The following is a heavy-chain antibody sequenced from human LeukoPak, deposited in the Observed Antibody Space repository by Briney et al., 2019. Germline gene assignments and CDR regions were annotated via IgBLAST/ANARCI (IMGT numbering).Heavy chain of an antibody. J-gene: IGHJ4*02. V-gene: IGHV1-18*01. CDR3: ARDRGELFRYSFDY. CDR1: GYTFTSYG. D-gene: IGHD3-10*01. Sequence: GASVKVSCKASGYTFTSYGISWVRQAPGQGLEWMGWISAYNGNTNYAQKLQGRVTMTTDTSTSTAYMELRSLRSDDTAVCYCARDRGELFRYSFDYWGQGTLVTVSS. CDR2: ISAYNGNT.